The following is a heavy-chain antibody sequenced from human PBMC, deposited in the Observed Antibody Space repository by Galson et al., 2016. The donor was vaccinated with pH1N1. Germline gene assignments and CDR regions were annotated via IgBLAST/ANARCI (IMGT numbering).Heavy chain of an antibody. V-gene: IGHV6-1*01. J-gene: IGHJ4*02. CDR2: TYYRSKWYN. CDR1: GDSVSSNSAA. CDR3: AGDGIAAAGIRRDQYYFDY. D-gene: IGHD6-13*01. Sequence: CAISGDSVSSNSAAWNWIRQSPSRGLEWLGRTYYRSKWYNDYAVSVKSRITINPDTSKNQFSLQLNSVTPEDTAVYYCAGDGIAAAGIRRDQYYFDYWGQRTLFTISS.